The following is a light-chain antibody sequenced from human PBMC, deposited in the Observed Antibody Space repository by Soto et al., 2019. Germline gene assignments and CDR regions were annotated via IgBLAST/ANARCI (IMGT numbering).Light chain of an antibody. CDR1: QRVSSY. CDR2: DAS. V-gene: IGKV3-11*01. CDR3: QQRSYWPPLT. J-gene: IGKJ4*01. Sequence: PWERATLSCRASQRVSSYLAWYQQKPGQAPRLLIYDASNRATGIPARFSGSGSGTDFTLTISSLEPEDFAVYYCQQRSYWPPLTFGGGTKVEIK.